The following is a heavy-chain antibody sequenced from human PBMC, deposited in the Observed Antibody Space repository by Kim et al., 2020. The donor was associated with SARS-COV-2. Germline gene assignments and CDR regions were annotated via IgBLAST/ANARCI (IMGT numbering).Heavy chain of an antibody. V-gene: IGHV4-31*02. D-gene: IGHD3-10*01. Sequence: PSPKSGVTISVDTSKNPFSLNLGSVTAADTAVYYCARGGSGSYYNAFDYWGQGTLVTVSS. CDR3: ARGGSGSYYNAFDY. J-gene: IGHJ4*02.